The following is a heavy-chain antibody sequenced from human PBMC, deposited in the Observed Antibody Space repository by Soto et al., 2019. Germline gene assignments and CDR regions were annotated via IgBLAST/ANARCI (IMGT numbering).Heavy chain of an antibody. V-gene: IGHV1-69*06. D-gene: IGHD2-15*01. J-gene: IGHJ4*02. CDR3: ARRHSGGFFRFFDS. CDR1: GGILRTNP. CDR2: TGSGTGPG. Sequence: AVKVSCKASGGILRTNPSSWVRQAPGQGLEWMGGTGSGTGPGNHAQKFQGRLTVTADKSTSTVYMELTNLSSEDTAVYYCARRHSGGFFRFFDSWGQGTLVTVSS.